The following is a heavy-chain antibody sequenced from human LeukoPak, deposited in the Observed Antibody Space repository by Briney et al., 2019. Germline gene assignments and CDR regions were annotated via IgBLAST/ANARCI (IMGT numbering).Heavy chain of an antibody. CDR2: IYYSGST. CDR1: GGSISSYY. Sequence: SETLSLTCTVSGGSISSYYWSWIRQPPGKGLEWIGYIYYSGSTNYNPSLKSRVTISVDTSKNQFSLKLSSVTAADTAVYYCARGGYSGPPDFDYWGQGTLVTVSS. J-gene: IGHJ4*02. CDR3: ARGGYSGPPDFDY. D-gene: IGHD5-12*01. V-gene: IGHV4-59*01.